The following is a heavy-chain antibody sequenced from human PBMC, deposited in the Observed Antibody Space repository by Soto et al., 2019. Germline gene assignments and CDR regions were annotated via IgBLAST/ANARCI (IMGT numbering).Heavy chain of an antibody. J-gene: IGHJ6*03. CDR2: IDKVGTDS. Sequence: EVQLVESGGGLVQPGGSLRLSCAASEFTFSGRSVHLVRKAPGKGLVWVSGIDKVGTDSTYADSVKGRFTSSRDNAKNTMYLQMNSLRVEDTAVYYCARGWFGPDVWGKGTTVTVSS. CDR3: ARGWFGPDV. CDR1: EFTFSGRS. D-gene: IGHD3-10*01. V-gene: IGHV3-74*01.